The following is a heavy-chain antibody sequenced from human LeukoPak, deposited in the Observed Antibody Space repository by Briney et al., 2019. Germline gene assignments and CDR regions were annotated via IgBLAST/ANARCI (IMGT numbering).Heavy chain of an antibody. CDR2: IYYSGST. J-gene: IGHJ6*03. Sequence: SETLSLTCTVSGGSISSSSYYWGWIRQPPGKGLEWIGSIYYSGSTHYNPSLKTRVTISVDTSKNQFSLKLSSVTAADTAVYYCARRGSYYYYYYMDVWAKGPRSPSP. CDR1: GGSISSSSYY. V-gene: IGHV4-39*07. CDR3: ARRGSYYYYYYMDV. D-gene: IGHD1-26*01.